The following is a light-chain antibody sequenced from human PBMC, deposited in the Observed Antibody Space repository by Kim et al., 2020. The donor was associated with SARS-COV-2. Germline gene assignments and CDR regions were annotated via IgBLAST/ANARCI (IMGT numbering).Light chain of an antibody. CDR1: QDISNY. J-gene: IGKJ2*01. Sequence: SASVGDRVTITCQASQDISNYLNWYQQKSGKAPKLLINGTSNLQTGVPSRFCGSGSGTDFTFIVSSLQPEDVATYYCQQFDNVPYTFGQGTKLEI. CDR2: GTS. V-gene: IGKV1-33*01. CDR3: QQFDNVPYT.